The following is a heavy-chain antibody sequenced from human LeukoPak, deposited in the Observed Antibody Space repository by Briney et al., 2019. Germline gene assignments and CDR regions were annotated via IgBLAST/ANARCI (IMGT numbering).Heavy chain of an antibody. J-gene: IGHJ4*02. CDR2: IYYTGST. Sequence: SETLSLTCSVSGGSISGYYWSWIRQPPGKGLEWIGYIYYTGSTNYNPSLKSRVSISVDTSKNQFSLNVSSVTAADTAVYYCARGSPRLSGYSSSWGQGTLVTVSS. CDR1: GGSISGYY. D-gene: IGHD5-18*01. V-gene: IGHV4-59*01. CDR3: ARGSPRLSGYSSS.